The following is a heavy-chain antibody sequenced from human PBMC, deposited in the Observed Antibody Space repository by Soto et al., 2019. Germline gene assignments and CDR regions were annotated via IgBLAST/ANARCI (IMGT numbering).Heavy chain of an antibody. D-gene: IGHD2-2*01. J-gene: IGHJ6*02. CDR3: ARDRGYCSSTSCSTHYYYYGMDV. V-gene: IGHV1-69*13. Sequence: SVKVSCKASGGTFSSYAISWVRQAPGQGLEWMGGIIPIFGTANYAQKFQGRVTITADESTSTAYMELSSLRSEDTAVYYCARDRGYCSSTSCSTHYYYYGMDVWGQGTTVTVSS. CDR1: GGTFSSYA. CDR2: IIPIFGTA.